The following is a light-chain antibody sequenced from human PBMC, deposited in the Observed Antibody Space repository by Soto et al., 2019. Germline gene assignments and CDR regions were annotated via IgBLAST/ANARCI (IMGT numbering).Light chain of an antibody. J-gene: IGKJ2*01. CDR1: QTIGNY. CDR2: AAS. CDR3: QQSYSSPPT. Sequence: DIQMTQAPSSLPASVGDRVSITCRASQTIGNYLNWYQQKSGQAPKLLIYAASSLRSGVPSRFSGTGSGTDFTLTITSLQPEDFASYHCQQSYSSPPTFGQGTKLEIK. V-gene: IGKV1-39*01.